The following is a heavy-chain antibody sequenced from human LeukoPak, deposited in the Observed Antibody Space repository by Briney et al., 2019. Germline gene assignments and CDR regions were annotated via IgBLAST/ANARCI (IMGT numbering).Heavy chain of an antibody. D-gene: IGHD2-2*02. CDR1: RGTFSSYA. Sequence: ASVKVSCKASRGTFSSYAISWVRQAPGQGLEWLGGIIPIFGTANYARQFQGRVTITADESTSTAYMELMSLRSEDTAVYYCARVGGGKYCSITTCYMRGWFDPWGQGTLVTVSS. J-gene: IGHJ5*02. CDR2: IIPIFGTA. V-gene: IGHV1-69*13. CDR3: ARVGGGKYCSITTCYMRGWFDP.